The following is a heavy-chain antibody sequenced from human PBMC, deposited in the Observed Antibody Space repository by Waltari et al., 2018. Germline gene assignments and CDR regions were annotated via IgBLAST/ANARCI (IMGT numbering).Heavy chain of an antibody. Sequence: QVQLVQSGAEVKTPGASVKVSCKASGYTFTSYGISWVRQAPGQGLEWMGWISAYNGNTNYAQKLQGRVTMTTDTSTSTAYMELRSLRSDDTAVYYCARPVTTVSYDRDHGFDYWGQGTLVTVSS. CDR3: ARPVTTVSYDRDHGFDY. CDR1: GYTFTSYG. CDR2: ISAYNGNT. D-gene: IGHD4-17*01. J-gene: IGHJ4*02. V-gene: IGHV1-18*01.